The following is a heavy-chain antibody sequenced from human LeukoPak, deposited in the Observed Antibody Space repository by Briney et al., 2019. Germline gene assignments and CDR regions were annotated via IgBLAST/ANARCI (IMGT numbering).Heavy chain of an antibody. J-gene: IGHJ3*02. CDR3: ARAKLGIGPSDAFDI. Sequence: PSETLSLTCTVSGGSFSSYYWSWIRQPPGKGLEWIGSIYYSGSTYYNPSLKSRVTISVDTSKNRFSLKLSSVTAADTAVYYCARAKLGIGPSDAFDIWGQGTMVTVSS. D-gene: IGHD7-27*01. CDR2: IYYSGST. V-gene: IGHV4-39*07. CDR1: GGSFSSYY.